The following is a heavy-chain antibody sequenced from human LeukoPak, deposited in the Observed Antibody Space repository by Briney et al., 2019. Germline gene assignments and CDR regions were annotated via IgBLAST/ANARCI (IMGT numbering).Heavy chain of an antibody. J-gene: IGHJ4*02. V-gene: IGHV4-59*08. CDR3: ARPEGIAAAGHFDY. CDR2: IYYSGST. CDR1: GGSISSYY. D-gene: IGHD6-13*01. Sequence: PSETLSLTCTVPGGSISSYYWSWIRQPPGKGLEWIGYIYYSGSTNYNPSLKSRVTISVDTSKNQFSLKLSSVTAADTAVYYCARPEGIAAAGHFDYWGQGTLVTVSS.